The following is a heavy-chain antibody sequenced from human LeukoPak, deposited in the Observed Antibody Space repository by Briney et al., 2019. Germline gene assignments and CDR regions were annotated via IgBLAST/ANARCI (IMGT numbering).Heavy chain of an antibody. V-gene: IGHV3-30*03. Sequence: GGSLRLSCAASGFTFSSYGMHWVRQAPGKGLEWVAVISYDGSNKYYADSVKGRFTISRDNSKNTLYLQMNSLRAEDTAVYYCARVGSSGWYPFDYWGQGTLVTVSS. J-gene: IGHJ4*02. CDR1: GFTFSSYG. CDR3: ARVGSSGWYPFDY. CDR2: ISYDGSNK. D-gene: IGHD6-19*01.